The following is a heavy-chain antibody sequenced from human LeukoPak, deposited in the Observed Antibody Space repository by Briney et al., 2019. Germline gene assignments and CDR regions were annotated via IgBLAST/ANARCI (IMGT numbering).Heavy chain of an antibody. J-gene: IGHJ6*03. D-gene: IGHD5-18*01. V-gene: IGHV3-53*01. Sequence: PGGSLRLSCAASGFTVSSNYMSWVRQAPGKGLEWVSVIYSGGSTYYADSVKGRFTISRDNSKNTPYLQMNSLRAEDTAVYYCARVDTATGYYYMDVWGKGTTVTVSS. CDR3: ARVDTATGYYYMDV. CDR1: GFTVSSNY. CDR2: IYSGGST.